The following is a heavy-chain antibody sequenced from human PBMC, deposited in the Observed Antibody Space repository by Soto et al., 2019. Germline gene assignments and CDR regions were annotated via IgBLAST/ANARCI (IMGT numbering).Heavy chain of an antibody. V-gene: IGHV1-3*01. CDR2: INAGSGNT. D-gene: IGHD5-18*01. CDR1: GFIFTNHL. J-gene: IGHJ5*02. CDR3: ARGYIYGRNWFDP. Sequence: QVPLVQSGAEVKTPGASVKLSCKASGFIFTNHLIYWVRQAPGQSLEWMGWINAGSGNTKYSQNFQGRVTITRDTSASTAYMELRSLTSEDTAVYYCARGYIYGRNWFDPWGQGTLVTVSS.